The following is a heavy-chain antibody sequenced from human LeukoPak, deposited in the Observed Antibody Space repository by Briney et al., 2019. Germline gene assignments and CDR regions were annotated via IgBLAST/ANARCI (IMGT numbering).Heavy chain of an antibody. CDR2: VNPNSGAT. J-gene: IGHJ4*01. V-gene: IGHV1-2*02. D-gene: IGHD4-17*01. Sequence: ASVKVSCKASGYIFTGTGFYIHWVRQAPGQGLEWMGWVNPNSGATTYAQNFRGRVTLTRDTSTATSYMELTGLQSGDTAIYFCARLRGSGAYTFYYSPFEYWGQGTLVTVSS. CDR1: GYIFTGTGFY. CDR3: ARLRGSGAYTFYYSPFEY.